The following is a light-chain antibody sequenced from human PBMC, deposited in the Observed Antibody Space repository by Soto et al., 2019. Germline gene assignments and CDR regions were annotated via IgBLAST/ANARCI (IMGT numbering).Light chain of an antibody. CDR2: KAS. CDR3: QQYHRYVHT. CDR1: QSISSW. J-gene: IGKJ4*02. V-gene: IGKV1-5*03. Sequence: DIQMTQSPSTLSASVGDRVTITCRASQSISSWLAWYQQKPGKAPKLLIYKASSLESGVPSRFSGSGSGTEFTLTISSLQPDDFATYYCQQYHRYVHTFGGGTKVEIK.